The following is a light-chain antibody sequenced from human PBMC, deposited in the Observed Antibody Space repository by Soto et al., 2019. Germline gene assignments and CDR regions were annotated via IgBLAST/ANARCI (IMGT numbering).Light chain of an antibody. CDR2: NDN. V-gene: IGLV1-44*01. J-gene: IGLJ2*01. Sequence: QSVLTQPPSASGPPGQGVAISCSGSSSNMGSNTVNWYQHLPVTAPKLLIFNDNQRPSGVPDRFFGSKSGTSASLAITGLQSEDEADYYCAAWDGSLNHILFGGGTKLTVL. CDR3: AAWDGSLNHIL. CDR1: SSNMGSNT.